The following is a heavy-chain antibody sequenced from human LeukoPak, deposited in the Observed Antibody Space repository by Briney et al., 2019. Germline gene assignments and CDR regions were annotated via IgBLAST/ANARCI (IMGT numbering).Heavy chain of an antibody. CDR2: IYSGGST. D-gene: IGHD3-22*01. V-gene: IGHV3-53*01. Sequence: PGGSLRLSCAASGFTFSNYWMSWVRQAPGKGLEWVSVIYSGGSTYYADSVKGRFTISRDNSKNTLYLQMNNLRAEDTAVYYCARGDYYDTSGYYENWGQGTLVTVSS. J-gene: IGHJ4*02. CDR1: GFTFSNYW. CDR3: ARGDYYDTSGYYEN.